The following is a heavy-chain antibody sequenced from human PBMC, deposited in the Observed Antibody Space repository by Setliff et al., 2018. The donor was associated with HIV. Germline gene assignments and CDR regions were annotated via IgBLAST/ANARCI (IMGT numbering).Heavy chain of an antibody. V-gene: IGHV3-53*01. CDR1: GFTVSGNS. CDR3: ARVFGPFDY. CDR2: IYSVGIT. Sequence: GGSLRLSCAASGFTVSGNSMSWVRQAPGKGLGWVSVIYSVGITYYTDSVKGRFAISRDNSKNTLYLQMNSLRAEDTAVYYCARVFGPFDYWGQGTLVTVSS. J-gene: IGHJ4*02. D-gene: IGHD3-10*02.